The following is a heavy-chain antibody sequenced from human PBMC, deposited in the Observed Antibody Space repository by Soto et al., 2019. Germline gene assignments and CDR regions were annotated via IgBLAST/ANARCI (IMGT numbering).Heavy chain of an antibody. V-gene: IGHV3-21*01. CDR3: ARDRGYSYGYSARDALDI. Sequence: EVQLVESGGGLVKPGGSLRLSCAASGFTFSSYSMNWVRQAPGKGLEWVSPISSSSSYIYYADSVKGRFTISRDNAQNSLYLQMNSRRAEDTAVYYCARDRGYSYGYSARDALDIWGQGTMVTVSS. J-gene: IGHJ3*02. D-gene: IGHD5-18*01. CDR1: GFTFSSYS. CDR2: ISSSSSYI.